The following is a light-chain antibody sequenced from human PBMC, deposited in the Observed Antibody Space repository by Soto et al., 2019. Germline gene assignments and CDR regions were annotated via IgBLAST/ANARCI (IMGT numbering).Light chain of an antibody. CDR1: QDISRY. J-gene: IGKJ1*01. V-gene: IGKV1-8*01. CDR2: AAS. Sequence: AIRMTQSPSSLSASPGDRVTITCRASQDISRYLAWYQQKPGKAPKLLMYAASTLQSGVPSRFSGSGSGTDFTLTISFLQSEDFATYSCQQYYGFPRTFGQGTKVEIK. CDR3: QQYYGFPRT.